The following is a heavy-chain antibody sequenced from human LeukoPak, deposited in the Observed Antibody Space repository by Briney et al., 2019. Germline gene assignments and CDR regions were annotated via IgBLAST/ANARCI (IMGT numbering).Heavy chain of an antibody. D-gene: IGHD3-22*01. Sequence: GGSLRLXCAASGFTFDDYGMNWVRQAPGKGLEWVSGINWNGDNTDYADSAKGRFTISRDNAKNSLYLEMDSLRAEDTALYYCARDRFGDDSSGYYYDYFDYWGQGTLVTVSS. V-gene: IGHV3-20*04. J-gene: IGHJ4*02. CDR1: GFTFDDYG. CDR3: ARDRFGDDSSGYYYDYFDY. CDR2: INWNGDNT.